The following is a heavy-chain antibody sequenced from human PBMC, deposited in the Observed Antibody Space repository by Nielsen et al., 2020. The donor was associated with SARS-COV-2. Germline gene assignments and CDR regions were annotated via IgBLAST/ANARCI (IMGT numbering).Heavy chain of an antibody. CDR3: ARTGSYDSSGYYFDY. J-gene: IGHJ4*02. V-gene: IGHV1-69*13. CDR2: IIPIFGTA. D-gene: IGHD3-22*01. CDR1: GYSFINYA. Sequence: SVKVSCKASGYSFINYAISWVRQAPGQGLEWMGGIIPIFGTANYAQKFQGRVTITADESTSTAYMELSSLRSEDTAVYYCARTGSYDSSGYYFDYWGQGTLVTVSS.